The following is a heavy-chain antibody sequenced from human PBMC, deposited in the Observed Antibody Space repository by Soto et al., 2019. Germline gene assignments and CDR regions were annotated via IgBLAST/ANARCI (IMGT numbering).Heavy chain of an antibody. CDR3: ARDDSPSRDWYDAFDI. D-gene: IGHD6-19*01. V-gene: IGHV1-18*01. CDR1: GYTFTTYG. Sequence: QVQLVQSGAEVKKPGASVNVSCKASGYTFTTYGISWVRQAPGQGLEWLGWISAHNGNTNYAQKPKGRVTMTTDTSTSTAYMELRSLRSDDTAVYYCARDDSPSRDWYDAFDIWSQGTMVTVAS. CDR2: ISAHNGNT. J-gene: IGHJ3*02.